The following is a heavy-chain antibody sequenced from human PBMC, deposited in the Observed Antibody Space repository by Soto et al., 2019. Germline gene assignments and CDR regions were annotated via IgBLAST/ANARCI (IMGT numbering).Heavy chain of an antibody. J-gene: IGHJ4*02. Sequence: SETLSLTCTVSSSSVSNGSYYWRWIRQPPGKKQEWIGYIYYSGSTNYNPSLKSRVTISVDTSKNQFSLKLCSVTAADTAVYYCARDISPIDYYGVFDYWGQGTLVTVSS. CDR3: ARDISPIDYYGVFDY. CDR2: IYYSGST. CDR1: SSSVSNGSYY. D-gene: IGHD3-22*01. V-gene: IGHV4-61*01.